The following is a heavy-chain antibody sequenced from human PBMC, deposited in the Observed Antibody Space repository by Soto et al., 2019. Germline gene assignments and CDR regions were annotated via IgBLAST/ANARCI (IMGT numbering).Heavy chain of an antibody. CDR3: ARETRYGDYFDY. V-gene: IGHV3-30-3*01. D-gene: IGHD4-17*01. J-gene: IGHJ4*02. CDR2: ISYDGSNK. Sequence: QVQLVESGGGVVQHGRSLRLSCAASGFTFSSYAMHWVRQAPGKGLEWVAVISYDGSNKYYADSVKGRFTISRDNSKNTLYLQMNSLRAEDTAVYYCARETRYGDYFDYWGQGTLVTVSS. CDR1: GFTFSSYA.